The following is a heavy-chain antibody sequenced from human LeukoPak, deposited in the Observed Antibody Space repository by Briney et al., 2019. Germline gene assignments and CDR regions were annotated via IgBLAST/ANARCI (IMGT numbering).Heavy chain of an antibody. D-gene: IGHD4-17*01. Sequence: GGSLRLSCAASGFTFSSYAMSWVRQAPGKGLEWVSAISGSGGSTYYADSVKGRFTISRDNSKNTLYRQMNSLRAEDTAVYYCAKEWGDYGDYGNDYWGQGTLVTVSS. J-gene: IGHJ4*02. CDR2: ISGSGGST. CDR3: AKEWGDYGDYGNDY. CDR1: GFTFSSYA. V-gene: IGHV3-23*01.